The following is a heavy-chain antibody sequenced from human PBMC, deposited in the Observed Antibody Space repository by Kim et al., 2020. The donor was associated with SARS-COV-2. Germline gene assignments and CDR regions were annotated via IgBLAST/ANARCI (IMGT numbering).Heavy chain of an antibody. CDR3: AKDYPDDSSGYYGGYYGMDV. CDR1: GFTFSSYA. CDR2: ISGSGGST. V-gene: IGHV3-23*01. D-gene: IGHD3-22*01. J-gene: IGHJ6*02. Sequence: GGSLRLSCAASGFTFSSYAMSWVRQAPGKGLEWVSAISGSGGSTYYADSVKGRFTISRDNSKNTLYLQMNSLRAEDTAVYYCAKDYPDDSSGYYGGYYGMDVWGQGTTVTVSS.